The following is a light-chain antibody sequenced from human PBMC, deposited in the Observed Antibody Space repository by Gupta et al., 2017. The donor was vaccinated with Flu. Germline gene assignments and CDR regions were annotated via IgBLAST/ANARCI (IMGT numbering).Light chain of an antibody. V-gene: IGKV3-20*01. CDR3: LQDGSSPRT. CDR1: QRVSRNY. J-gene: IGKJ1*01. Sequence: GSLSLSPGERSALSCRTSQRVSRNYLGWYQQKPGQAPRLLIFAASSRPSGIPDRFSGSGSGTDFALTISRLEPEDFAIYYCLQDGSSPRTFGQGTKVEIK. CDR2: AAS.